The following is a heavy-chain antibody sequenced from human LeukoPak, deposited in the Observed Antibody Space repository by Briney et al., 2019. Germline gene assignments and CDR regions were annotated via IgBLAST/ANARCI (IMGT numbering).Heavy chain of an antibody. Sequence: SETLSLTCTGSGGSISSYYWSWLRQPPGKGLEWIGYIYYSGTTNYNPSLKSRVTISVDTSKNQFSLKLSSVTAADTAVYYCTRVATIAAAGTGGVGLRDYWGQGTLVTVSS. V-gene: IGHV4-59*08. CDR1: GGSISSYY. CDR3: TRVATIAAAGTGGVGLRDY. CDR2: IYYSGTT. D-gene: IGHD6-13*01. J-gene: IGHJ4*02.